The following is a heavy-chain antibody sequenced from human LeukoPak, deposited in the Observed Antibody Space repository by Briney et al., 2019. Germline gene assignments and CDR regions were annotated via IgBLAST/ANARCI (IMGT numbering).Heavy chain of an antibody. J-gene: IGHJ4*02. D-gene: IGHD6-19*01. Sequence: GESLKISCKGSGYSFTSYWIGWVRQMPGKGLEWMGIIYPDDSDTRYSPSFQGQVTISADKSISTAYLQWSSLKASDSAIYYCATSARSSGWRGYIDNWGQGALVAVSS. CDR2: IYPDDSDT. CDR1: GYSFTSYW. CDR3: ATSARSSGWRGYIDN. V-gene: IGHV5-51*01.